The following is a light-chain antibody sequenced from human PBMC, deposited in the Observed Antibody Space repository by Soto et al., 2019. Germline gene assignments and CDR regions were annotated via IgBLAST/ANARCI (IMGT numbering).Light chain of an antibody. Sequence: DIQLTQSPSSLSASVGERVTITCRASQSISSYLNWYQQKPGKAPKLLIYAASSLQSGVPSRFSGSGSGTDFTLTISSLQPEDFATYYGQQSYSTPITFGQGTRLEIK. J-gene: IGKJ5*01. CDR2: AAS. V-gene: IGKV1-39*01. CDR3: QQSYSTPIT. CDR1: QSISSY.